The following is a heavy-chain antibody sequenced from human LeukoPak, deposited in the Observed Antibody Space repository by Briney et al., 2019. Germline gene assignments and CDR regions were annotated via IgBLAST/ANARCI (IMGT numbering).Heavy chain of an antibody. CDR1: GFTFRTYG. V-gene: IGHV3-30*02. Sequence: SGGSLRLSCAASGFTFRTYGMHWVRQAPGKGLEWVAFIRNDGTIKYYADSVKGRFTISRDSSKNTLYLQMNSLRAEDTAVYSCAKTASSSWGFFDYWGQGTLVTASS. J-gene: IGHJ4*02. CDR3: AKTASSSWGFFDY. CDR2: IRNDGTIK. D-gene: IGHD6-13*01.